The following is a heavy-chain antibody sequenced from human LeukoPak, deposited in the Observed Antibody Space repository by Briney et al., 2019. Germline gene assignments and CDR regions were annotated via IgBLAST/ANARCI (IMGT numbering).Heavy chain of an antibody. V-gene: IGHV4-59*12. D-gene: IGHD3-22*01. CDR3: AREGSSGSEGFDY. CDR1: GGSISSYY. Sequence: EASETLSLTCTVSGGSISSYYWSWIRQLPGKGLEWIGYIYYSGSTNYNPSLKSRVTISVDTSKNQFSLKLSSVTAADTAVYYCAREGSSGSEGFDYWGQGTLVTVSS. CDR2: IYYSGST. J-gene: IGHJ4*02.